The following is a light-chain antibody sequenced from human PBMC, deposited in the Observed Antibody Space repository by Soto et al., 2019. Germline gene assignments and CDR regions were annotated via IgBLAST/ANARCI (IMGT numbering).Light chain of an antibody. CDR2: DAS. V-gene: IGKV1-5*01. CDR1: KNINTW. CDR3: QQYNGYSRT. J-gene: IGKJ1*01. Sequence: DIQMTQSPSTLSASVGDRVTITCRASKNINTWVAWYQQKPGKAPKLLIYDASSLESGVPSRVSGSGSGTEFTLTISSMQPDDFATFYCQQYNGYSRTFGQGTKVDIK.